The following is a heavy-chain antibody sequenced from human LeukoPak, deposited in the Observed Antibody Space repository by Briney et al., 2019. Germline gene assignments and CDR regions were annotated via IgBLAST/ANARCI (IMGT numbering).Heavy chain of an antibody. V-gene: IGHV3-15*01. CDR3: ARDGNFGYDAFDI. Sequence: PGGSLRLSCAASGFTFSNAWMSWVRQAPGKGLEWVGRIKSKTDGGTTDYAAPVKGRFTISRDDSKNTLYLQMNSLKTEDTAVYYCARDGNFGYDAFDIWGQGTMVTVSS. J-gene: IGHJ3*02. CDR1: GFTFSNAW. CDR2: IKSKTDGGTT. D-gene: IGHD3-10*01.